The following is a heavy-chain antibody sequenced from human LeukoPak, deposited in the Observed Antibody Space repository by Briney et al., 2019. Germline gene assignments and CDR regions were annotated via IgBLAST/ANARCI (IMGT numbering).Heavy chain of an antibody. CDR3: ARDRITMVRGAIILNTRRGYDY. D-gene: IGHD3-10*01. J-gene: IGHJ4*02. V-gene: IGHV4-34*01. CDR2: INHSGST. Sequence: SETLSLTCAVYGGSFSGYYWSWIRQPPGKGLEWIGEINHSGSTNYNPSLKSRVTISVDTSKNQFSLKLSSVTAADTAVYYCARDRITMVRGAIILNTRRGYDYWGQGTLVTVSS. CDR1: GGSFSGYY.